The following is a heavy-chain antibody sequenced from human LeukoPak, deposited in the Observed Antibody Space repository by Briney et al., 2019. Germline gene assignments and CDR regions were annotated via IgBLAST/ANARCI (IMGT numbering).Heavy chain of an antibody. CDR3: ARAKDGDYGPGDF. CDR1: GFTFSSYS. J-gene: IGHJ4*02. V-gene: IGHV3-21*01. CDR2: ISSSSSYI. D-gene: IGHD4-17*01. Sequence: GGSLRLSCAASGFTFSSYSMNWVRQAPGKGLEWVSSISSSSSYIYYADSVKGRFTISRDNAKNSLYLQMNSLRAEDTAVYYCARAKDGDYGPGDFWGQGALVTVSS.